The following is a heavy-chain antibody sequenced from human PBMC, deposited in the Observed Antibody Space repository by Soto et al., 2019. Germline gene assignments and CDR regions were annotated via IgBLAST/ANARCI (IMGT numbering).Heavy chain of an antibody. V-gene: IGHV3-15*07. CDR3: TRVSAGY. D-gene: IGHD2-8*01. CDR2: IKSKSDGGTT. CDR1: DFTFSYAW. J-gene: IGHJ4*02. Sequence: PGGSLRLSCAASDFTFSYAWMNWVRQAPGKGLEWVGRIKSKSDGGTTDHAAPVKDRFTISRDDSQNTVYLQMNSLKTEDTAVYYCTRVSAGYWGQGVLVTVSS.